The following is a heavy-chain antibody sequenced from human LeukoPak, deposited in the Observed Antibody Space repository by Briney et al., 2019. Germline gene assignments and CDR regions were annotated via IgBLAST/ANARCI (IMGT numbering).Heavy chain of an antibody. D-gene: IGHD5-18*01. CDR1: GLTFTTSV. V-gene: IGHV3-30*18. Sequence: GGSLRLSCAASGLTFTTSVINWVRQAPGKGLEWVAALSDDGRDEYYAESVKGRFTISRDNSKNTVHLQMNSLRAEDTAVYYCANGDDIAMTNGAFDIWGQGTMVTVSS. CDR3: ANGDDIAMTNGAFDI. J-gene: IGHJ3*02. CDR2: LSDDGRDE.